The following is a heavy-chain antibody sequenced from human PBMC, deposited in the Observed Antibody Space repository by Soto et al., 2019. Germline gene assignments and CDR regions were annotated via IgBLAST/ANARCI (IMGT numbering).Heavy chain of an antibody. CDR2: ISSSSSTI. J-gene: IGHJ6*03. CDR1: GFTFSSYS. Sequence: GGSLRLCCAASGFTFSSYSMNWVRQAPGKGLEWVSYISSSSSTIYYADSVKGRFTISRDNAKNSLYLQMNSLRAEDTAVYYCARDRSGITIFGVVIPNRAGYYYMDVWGKGTTVTVS. V-gene: IGHV3-48*01. D-gene: IGHD3-3*01. CDR3: ARDRSGITIFGVVIPNRAGYYYMDV.